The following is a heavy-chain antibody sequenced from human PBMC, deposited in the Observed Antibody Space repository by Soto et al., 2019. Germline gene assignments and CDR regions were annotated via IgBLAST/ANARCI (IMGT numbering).Heavy chain of an antibody. D-gene: IGHD3-3*01. Sequence: PSETLSLTCTVSGLSISSGGFYWTWIRQHPGQGLEWMGHIDYMGSTYYGPSLKCRLTISRDTSENHFSLNLQSVTAADTAVYYCARGDLLTIFGWGGFDYWGQGNLVTVSS. CDR1: GLSISSGGFY. CDR2: IDYMGST. CDR3: ARGDLLTIFGWGGFDY. J-gene: IGHJ4*02. V-gene: IGHV4-31*03.